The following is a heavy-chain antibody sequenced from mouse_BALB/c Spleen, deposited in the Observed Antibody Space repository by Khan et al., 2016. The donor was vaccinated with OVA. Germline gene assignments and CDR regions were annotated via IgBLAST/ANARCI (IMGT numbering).Heavy chain of an antibody. CDR3: ARHVTGSVAY. Sequence: EVELVESGGDLVKPGGSLKLSCAASGFTFSSYSMSWVRQTPDKRLEWVATISSGGDYTYYPDSVKGRFTISRDNAQNTLSLQMSSLKSADTAMCYGARHVTGSVAYGGEGTLVTVSA. J-gene: IGHJ3*01. V-gene: IGHV5-6*01. CDR2: ISSGGDYT. D-gene: IGHD2-1*01. CDR1: GFTFSSYS.